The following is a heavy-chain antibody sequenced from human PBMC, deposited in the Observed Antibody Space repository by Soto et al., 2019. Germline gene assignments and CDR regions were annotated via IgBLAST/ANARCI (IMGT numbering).Heavy chain of an antibody. J-gene: IGHJ4*02. D-gene: IGHD5-18*01. CDR2: ISANVGTA. CDR1: GCTFSSYA. Sequence: QVQLVQSGAEVKKPGSSVKVSCKASGCTFSSYAISWVRQAPGQGLEWMGGISANVGTANYAQKLQGRVTMTADKSTGTAYMELSRLRAEYTAVYCCLSNSYDYYFDYWGQGTLVTVSS. CDR3: LSNSYDYYFDY. V-gene: IGHV1-69*06.